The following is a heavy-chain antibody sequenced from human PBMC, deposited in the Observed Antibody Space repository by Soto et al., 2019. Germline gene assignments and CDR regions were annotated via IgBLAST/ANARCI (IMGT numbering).Heavy chain of an antibody. J-gene: IGHJ4*02. D-gene: IGHD6-6*01. V-gene: IGHV4-34*01. CDR3: ASSSSGELNYFDY. CDR1: GGSFSGYY. CDR2: INHSGST. Sequence: SETLSLTCAVYGGSFSGYYWSWIRQPPGKGLEWIGEINHSGSTNYNPSLKSRVTISVDTSKNQFSLKLSSVTAADTAVYYCASSSSGELNYFDYWGQGTLVTVSS.